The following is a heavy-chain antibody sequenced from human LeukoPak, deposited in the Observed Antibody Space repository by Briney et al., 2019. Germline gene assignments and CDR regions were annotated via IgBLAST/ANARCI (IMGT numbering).Heavy chain of an antibody. V-gene: IGHV1-69*13. CDR1: GGTFSSYA. CDR2: IIPIFGTA. Sequence: SVTVSCKASGGTFSSYAISWVRQAPGQGLEWMGGIIPIFGTANYAQKFQGRVTITADESTSTAYMELSSLRSEDTAVYYCARGSGSGFFDFDYWGQGTLVTVSS. CDR3: ARGSGSGFFDFDY. D-gene: IGHD1-26*01. J-gene: IGHJ4*02.